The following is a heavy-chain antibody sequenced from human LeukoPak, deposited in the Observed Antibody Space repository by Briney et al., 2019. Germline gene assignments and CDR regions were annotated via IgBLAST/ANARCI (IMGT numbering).Heavy chain of an antibody. CDR3: ARSTSIRLGELSSLDY. CDR1: GYSISSGYY. Sequence: SETLSLTCTVSGYSISSGYYWGWIRQPPGKGLEWIGSIYHSGSTYYNPSLKSRVTISVDTSKNQFSLKLSSVTAADTAVYYCARSTSIRLGELSSLDYWAREPWSPSPQ. J-gene: IGHJ4*02. D-gene: IGHD3-16*02. CDR2: IYHSGST. V-gene: IGHV4-38-2*02.